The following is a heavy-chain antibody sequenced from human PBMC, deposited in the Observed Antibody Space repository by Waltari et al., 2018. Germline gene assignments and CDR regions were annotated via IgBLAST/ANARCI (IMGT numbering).Heavy chain of an antibody. CDR1: GGSISSPY. Sequence: QVQLQESGPGLVKPSETLSLTCTVSGGSISSPYWSWIRQPPGKGLEWIGYIYYSGSTNYHPSLKSRVTISVDTSKNQFSLKLSSVTAADTAVYYCARDRGIAAAPMDVWGKGTTVTVSS. V-gene: IGHV4-59*11. CDR3: ARDRGIAAAPMDV. D-gene: IGHD6-13*01. CDR2: IYYSGST. J-gene: IGHJ6*04.